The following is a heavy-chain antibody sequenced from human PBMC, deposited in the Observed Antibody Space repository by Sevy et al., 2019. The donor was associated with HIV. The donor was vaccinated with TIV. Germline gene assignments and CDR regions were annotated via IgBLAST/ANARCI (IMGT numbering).Heavy chain of an antibody. J-gene: IGHJ6*02. D-gene: IGHD2-2*01. Sequence: GGSLRLSCAASGFSFSSFYMTWIRQAPGKGLQWVAYISSSRQTTYYADSVKGRFVVSRDNAENSLILHIDLHRAEDTGVFFCGRIPAMWPPNLGIDLWGQGTMATVSS. V-gene: IGHV3-11*01. CDR3: GRIPAMWPPNLGIDL. CDR1: GFSFSSFY. CDR2: ISSSRQTT.